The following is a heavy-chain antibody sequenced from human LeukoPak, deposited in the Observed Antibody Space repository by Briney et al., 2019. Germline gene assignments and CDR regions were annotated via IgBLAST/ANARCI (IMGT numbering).Heavy chain of an antibody. CDR1: GDSFTGYY. J-gene: IGHJ4*02. V-gene: IGHV1-2*02. D-gene: IGHD6-19*01. Sequence: ASVKVSCKASGDSFTGYYMHWVRQAPGRGLEWMGWIDPPSGVPHYAQKFQDTVTMTRDTSIGTAYMEVRKLKSDGGDVYYCASSGFSTGFYLDFWGQGTLISVSS. CDR3: ASSGFSTGFYLDF. CDR2: IDPPSGVP.